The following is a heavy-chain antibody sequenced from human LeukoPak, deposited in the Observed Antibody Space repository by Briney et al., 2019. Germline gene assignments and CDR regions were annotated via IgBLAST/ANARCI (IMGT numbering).Heavy chain of an antibody. CDR2: IKQDGSEK. D-gene: IGHD6-19*01. J-gene: IGHJ4*02. V-gene: IGHV3-7*04. Sequence: GGSLRLSCAASGFTFSSYWMSWVRQAPGKGLEWVANIKQDGSEKYYVDSVKGRFTISRDNAKNSLYLQMTSLRAEDTAVYYCAREHSSGWCYFDHWGQGTLVTVSS. CDR1: GFTFSSYW. CDR3: AREHSSGWCYFDH.